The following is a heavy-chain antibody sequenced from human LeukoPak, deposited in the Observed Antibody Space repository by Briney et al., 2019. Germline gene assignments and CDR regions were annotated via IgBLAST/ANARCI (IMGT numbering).Heavy chain of an antibody. J-gene: IGHJ4*02. D-gene: IGHD1-26*01. CDR3: ARDFGGYSGSDRDY. CDR1: GYTFTGYY. CDR2: INPNSGGT. V-gene: IGHV1-2*02. Sequence: ASGKLSCKASGYTFTGYYMHWVRQAPGHGLEWRGWINPNSGGTNYAQKFQGRVTMTRDTSISTAYKELSRLRSADTAVYYCARDFGGYSGSDRDYWGQGTLVTVSS.